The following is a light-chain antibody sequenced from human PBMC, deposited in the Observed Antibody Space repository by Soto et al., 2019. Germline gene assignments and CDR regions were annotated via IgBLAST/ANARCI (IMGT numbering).Light chain of an antibody. V-gene: IGKV1-5*01. Sequence: DIQMTQSPSTLSASVGDRVTITCRASQSISRWLAWYRQEPGKAPKLLIYDASSLESGVPSRFNGSGSGTEFTLTIGSLQPDDFATYYCLQYYSPSWTFGQGTKVDIK. CDR3: LQYYSPSWT. CDR2: DAS. CDR1: QSISRW. J-gene: IGKJ1*01.